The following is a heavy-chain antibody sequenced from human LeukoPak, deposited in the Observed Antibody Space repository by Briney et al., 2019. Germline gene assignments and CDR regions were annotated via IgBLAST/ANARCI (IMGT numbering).Heavy chain of an antibody. D-gene: IGHD6-13*01. CDR2: IYTSGST. Sequence: SETLSLTCTASGGSISSCYWSWIRQPAGKGLEWIGRIYTSGSTNYNPSLKSRVIMSVDTSKNQFSLKLSSVTAADTAVYYCARDLYSSSWPYFDYWGQGTLVTVSS. J-gene: IGHJ4*02. V-gene: IGHV4-4*07. CDR1: GGSISSCY. CDR3: ARDLYSSSWPYFDY.